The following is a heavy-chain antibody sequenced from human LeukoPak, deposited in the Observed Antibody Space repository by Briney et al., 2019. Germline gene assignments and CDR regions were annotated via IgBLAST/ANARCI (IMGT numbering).Heavy chain of an antibody. Sequence: SSETLSLTCTVSGGSISSNNYYWGWIRQPPWKGLEWIGTIYYSGSTYYNPSLKSRVTISVDTSKNQFSLKLTSVTAADTAVYYCAREGGFYRPLDYSGQGTLVTVSS. CDR2: IYYSGST. J-gene: IGHJ4*02. D-gene: IGHD6-25*01. V-gene: IGHV4-39*07. CDR3: AREGGFYRPLDY. CDR1: GGSISSNNYY.